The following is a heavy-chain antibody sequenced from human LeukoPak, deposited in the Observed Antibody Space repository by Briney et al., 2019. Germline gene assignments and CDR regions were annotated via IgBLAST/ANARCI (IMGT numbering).Heavy chain of an antibody. CDR3: ARSALTMVRGVFQH. Sequence: GGSLRLSCAASGFTFSSYAMHWVRQAPGKGLKWVAVISYDGSNKYYADSVKGRFTISRDNSKNTLYLQMNSLRAEDTAVYYCARSALTMVRGVFQHWGQGTLVTVSS. V-gene: IGHV3-30*04. CDR2: ISYDGSNK. D-gene: IGHD3-10*01. J-gene: IGHJ1*01. CDR1: GFTFSSYA.